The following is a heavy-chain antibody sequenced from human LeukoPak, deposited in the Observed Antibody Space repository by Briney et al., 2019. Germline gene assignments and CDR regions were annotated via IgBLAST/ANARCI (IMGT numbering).Heavy chain of an antibody. CDR1: GFTFRNYG. V-gene: IGHV3-33*01. CDR2: IWYDGSNK. J-gene: IGHJ4*02. CDR3: ARRVIAARMLWVFDY. D-gene: IGHD6-6*01. Sequence: GRSLRLSCAASGFTFRNYGMDWVRQAPGKGLEWVAVIWYDGSNKYYADSVKGRFTISRDNSKNMLYLQMNSLRAEDTAVYYCARRVIAARMLWVFDYWGQGTLVTVSS.